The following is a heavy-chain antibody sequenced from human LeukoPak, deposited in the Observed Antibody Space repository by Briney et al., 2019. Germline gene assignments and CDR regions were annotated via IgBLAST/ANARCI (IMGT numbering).Heavy chain of an antibody. Sequence: SETLSLTCAVSGGSFSGYYWSWIRQPPGKGLEWIGEINHSGSTNYNPSLKSRVTISVDTSKNQFSLKLSSVTAADTAVYYCASLMTHGPRRDHYYGSGSHDAFDIWGQGAMVTVSS. CDR3: ASLMTHGPRRDHYYGSGSHDAFDI. CDR1: GGSFSGYY. CDR2: INHSGST. J-gene: IGHJ3*02. D-gene: IGHD3-10*01. V-gene: IGHV4-34*01.